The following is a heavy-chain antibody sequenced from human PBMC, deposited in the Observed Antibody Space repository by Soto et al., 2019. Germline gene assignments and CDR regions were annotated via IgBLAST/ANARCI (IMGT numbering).Heavy chain of an antibody. D-gene: IGHD3-16*01. CDR1: GGSISSYY. CDR2: IYYSGST. V-gene: IGHV4-59*01. CDR3: ARVRRLGWPYYYYMDV. J-gene: IGHJ6*03. Sequence: ETLSLTCTVSGGSISSYYWSWIRQPPGKGLEWIGYIYYSGSTNYNPSLKSRVTISVDTSKNQFSLKLSSVTAADTAVYYCARVRRLGWPYYYYMDVWGKGTTVTVSS.